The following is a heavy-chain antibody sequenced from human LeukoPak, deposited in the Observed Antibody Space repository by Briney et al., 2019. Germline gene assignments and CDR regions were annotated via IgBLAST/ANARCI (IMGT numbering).Heavy chain of an antibody. D-gene: IGHD2-15*01. Sequence: ASVKVSCKASGYTFTSYAMNWVRQAPGQGLEWMGWINTNTGNPTYAQGFTGRFVFSLDTSVSTAYLQISSLKAEDTAVYYCARDQYCSGGSCGIDYWGQGTLATVSS. CDR3: ARDQYCSGGSCGIDY. J-gene: IGHJ4*02. CDR1: GYTFTSYA. V-gene: IGHV7-4-1*02. CDR2: INTNTGNP.